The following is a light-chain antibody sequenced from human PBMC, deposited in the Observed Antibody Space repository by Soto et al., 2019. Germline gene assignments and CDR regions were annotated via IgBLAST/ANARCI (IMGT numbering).Light chain of an antibody. V-gene: IGLV2-23*01. CDR3: CSYAGSNNYV. J-gene: IGLJ1*01. Sequence: QSALTQPASVSGSPGQSITISCTGTSSDVGSYNFVSWYQQHPGKAPKLMIYEANKRPSGVSNHFSGSKSGNTASLTISGLQAEDDADYYCCSYAGSNNYVFGTGTKVTVL. CDR2: EAN. CDR1: SSDVGSYNF.